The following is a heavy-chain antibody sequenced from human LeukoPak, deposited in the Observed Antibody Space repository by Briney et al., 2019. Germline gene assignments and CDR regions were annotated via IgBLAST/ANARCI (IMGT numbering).Heavy chain of an antibody. CDR2: INEDGSEK. CDR3: VPEPEYGESG. D-gene: IGHD4-17*01. CDR1: GFIFNKNW. J-gene: IGHJ4*02. V-gene: IGHV3-7*01. Sequence: GGSLRLSCAASGFIFNKNWMSWVRQAPGKGLEWVANINEDGSEKNYVDSVKGRFTISRDNAKTSLYLQMNSPRVEDTAVYYCVPEPEYGESGGGQGALVTVSS.